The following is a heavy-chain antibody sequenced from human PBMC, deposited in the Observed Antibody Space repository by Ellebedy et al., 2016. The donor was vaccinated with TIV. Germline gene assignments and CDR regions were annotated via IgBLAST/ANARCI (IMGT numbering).Heavy chain of an antibody. CDR3: ARDTCSSSCTGYYYYYGMDV. Sequence: GESLKISCAASGFSFSSYGMHWVRQAPGKGLEWVAVISDDGSNKNYADYVKGRFSISRDTSKNTLYLQMNSLRAEDTAVYYCARDTCSSSCTGYYYYYGMDVWGQGTTVTVSS. D-gene: IGHD2-2*01. CDR1: GFSFSSYG. J-gene: IGHJ6*02. V-gene: IGHV3-30*03. CDR2: ISDDGSNK.